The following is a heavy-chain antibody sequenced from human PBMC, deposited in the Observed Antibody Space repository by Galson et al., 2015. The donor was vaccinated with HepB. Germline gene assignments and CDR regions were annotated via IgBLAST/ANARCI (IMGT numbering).Heavy chain of an antibody. D-gene: IGHD3-16*01. CDR3: AKDGGAFYYYYMDV. CDR1: GFTFSSYG. V-gene: IGHV3-30*18. CDR2: ISYDGSNK. Sequence: SLRLSCAASGFTFSSYGMHWVRQAPGKGLKWVAVISYDGSNKYYADSVKGRFTISRDNSKNTLYLQMNSLRAEDTAVYYCAKDGGAFYYYYMDVWGKGTTVTVSS. J-gene: IGHJ6*03.